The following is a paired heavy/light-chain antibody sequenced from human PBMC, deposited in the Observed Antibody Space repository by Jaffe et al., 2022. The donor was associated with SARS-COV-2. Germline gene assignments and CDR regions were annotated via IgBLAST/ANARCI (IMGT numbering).Heavy chain of an antibody. CDR1: GYIFTGYG. V-gene: IGHV1-18*01. CDR3: ARGGYDYGDYGHFSLY. J-gene: IGHJ4*02. D-gene: IGHD4-17*01. CDR2: ISAHNGNT. Sequence: QVHLVQSGAEVKKPGASVKVSCKASGYIFTGYGISWVRQAPGQGLEWMGWISAHNGNTNYAQKFQDRVTLTTDASTSTAYMELRSLRSDDTAVYYCARGGYDYGDYGHFSLYWGQGTLVTVSS.
Light chain of an antibody. J-gene: IGKJ1*01. CDR3: QQYDSLPWT. V-gene: IGKV3-20*01. CDR2: GAS. Sequence: EIVLTQSPGTLSWSPGERATLSCRASQSVSTNYLAWYQQTPGQAPRLLIYGASSRATGIPDRFSGSGSGTDFTLTISRLEPEDFVVYYCQQYDSLPWTFGQGTKVEIK. CDR1: QSVSTNY.